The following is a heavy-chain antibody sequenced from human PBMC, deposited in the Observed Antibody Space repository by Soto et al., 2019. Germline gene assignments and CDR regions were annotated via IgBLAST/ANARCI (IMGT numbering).Heavy chain of an antibody. CDR1: RTSLFCANL. V-gene: IGHV4-4*02. Sequence: SETLSLTCTVSRTSLFCANLWGWVRQPPGKGLEWIGEIHSSRNTYYSPSLKSRVTISVDMSKNDISLKLTSVTAADTAVYYCARTGTYSSGDTWGQETLVTVPQ. J-gene: IGHJ5*02. CDR3: ARTGTYSSGDT. CDR2: IHSSRNT. D-gene: IGHD3-22*01.